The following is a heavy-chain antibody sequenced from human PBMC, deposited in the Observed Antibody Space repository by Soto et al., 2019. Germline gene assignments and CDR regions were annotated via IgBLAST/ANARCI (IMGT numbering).Heavy chain of an antibody. V-gene: IGHV3-21*01. J-gene: IGHJ4*02. CDR1: GFTFSSYS. CDR3: ARVVTYCTNGVCYSFDY. Sequence: VGSLRLSCAASGFTFSSYSMNWVRQAPGKGLEWVSSISSSSSYIYYADSVKGRFTISRDNAKNSLYLQMNSLRAEDTAVYYCARVVTYCTNGVCYSFDYWGQGTLVTVSS. CDR2: ISSSSSYI. D-gene: IGHD2-8*01.